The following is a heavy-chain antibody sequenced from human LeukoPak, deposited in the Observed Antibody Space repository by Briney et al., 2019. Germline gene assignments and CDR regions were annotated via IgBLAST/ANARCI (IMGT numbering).Heavy chain of an antibody. Sequence: SETLSLTCAVYGGSSSGYYWSWIRQPPGKGLEWIGEINHSGNTNYNPSLKSRVTISVDTSKNQFSLKLSSVAAADTAVYYCARVLYGDLTFDYWGQGTLVTVSS. V-gene: IGHV4-34*01. CDR1: GGSSSGYY. CDR2: INHSGNT. D-gene: IGHD4-17*01. J-gene: IGHJ4*02. CDR3: ARVLYGDLTFDY.